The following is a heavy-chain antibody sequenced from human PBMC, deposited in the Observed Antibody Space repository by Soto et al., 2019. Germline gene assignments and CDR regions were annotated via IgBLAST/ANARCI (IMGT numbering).Heavy chain of an antibody. CDR2: ISAYNGNT. V-gene: IGHV1-18*04. CDR1: GYTFTSYG. Sequence: ASVKVSCKASGYTFTSYGISWVRQAPGQGLEWMGWISAYNGNTNYAQKLQGRVTMTTDTSTSTAYMELRSLRSDDTAVYYCARSRNYYDSSGDLYYFDYWGQGTLVTVSS. CDR3: ARSRNYYDSSGDLYYFDY. J-gene: IGHJ4*02. D-gene: IGHD3-22*01.